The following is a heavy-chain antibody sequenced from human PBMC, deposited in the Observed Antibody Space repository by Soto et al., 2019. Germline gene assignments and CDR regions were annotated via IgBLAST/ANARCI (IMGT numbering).Heavy chain of an antibody. CDR3: ARDRAVLLWFGESPGINY. D-gene: IGHD3-10*01. Sequence: ETLSLTCTVSGGSISSYYWSWIRQPPGKGLEWIGYIYYSGTTNYNPSLKSRVTISVDTSKNQFSLKLSSVTAADTAVYYCARDRAVLLWFGESPGINYWGQGTLVTVSS. J-gene: IGHJ4*02. CDR1: GGSISSYY. CDR2: IYYSGTT. V-gene: IGHV4-59*12.